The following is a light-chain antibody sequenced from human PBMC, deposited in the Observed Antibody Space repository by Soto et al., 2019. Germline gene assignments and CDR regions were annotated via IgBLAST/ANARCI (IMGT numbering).Light chain of an antibody. Sequence: EIVLTQSPATLSLSPGERATLSCRASQSVSSYLAWYQQKPGQAPRLLIYDASNRATGIPARFSGSGSGTDFTLTISSLEPEDFAVYYCQQYDTFGQGTKGDIK. CDR1: QSVSSY. V-gene: IGKV3-11*01. CDR3: QQYDT. J-gene: IGKJ2*01. CDR2: DAS.